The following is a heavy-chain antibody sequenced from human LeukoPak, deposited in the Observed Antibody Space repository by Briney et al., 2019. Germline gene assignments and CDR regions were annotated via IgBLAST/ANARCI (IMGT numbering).Heavy chain of an antibody. J-gene: IGHJ4*02. Sequence: TSETLSLTCTVSGVSISNHYSSWIRQPPGKGLEWIGYIYYTGNTNYNPSLKSRVTISEDTSKNQVSLELNSVTAADTAVYYCVRHSRVVAFDYWGQGNLVTVSS. D-gene: IGHD2-15*01. V-gene: IGHV4-59*08. CDR1: GVSISNHY. CDR2: IYYTGNT. CDR3: VRHSRVVAFDY.